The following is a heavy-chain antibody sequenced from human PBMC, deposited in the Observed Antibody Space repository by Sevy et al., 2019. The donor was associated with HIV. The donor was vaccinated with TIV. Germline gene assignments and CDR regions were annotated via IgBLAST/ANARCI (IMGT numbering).Heavy chain of an antibody. CDR1: GGSISDSSYY. CDR2: IYYSGTT. V-gene: IGHV4-39*01. CDR3: ARRGPAVARFDAFDT. J-gene: IGHJ3*02. D-gene: IGHD6-19*01. Sequence: SETLSLTCTVSGGSISDSSYYWGWIRQPPGRGLEWIGKIYYSGTTYYNPSLQSRVTISVDTSKNLFSLKLSSVTAADTAVYYCARRGPAVARFDAFDTWGQGTLVTVSS.